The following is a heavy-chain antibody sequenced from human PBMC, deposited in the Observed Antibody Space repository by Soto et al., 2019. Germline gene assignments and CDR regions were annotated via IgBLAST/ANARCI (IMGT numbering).Heavy chain of an antibody. CDR3: ARGPDY. CDR1: GGSISSGGYS. J-gene: IGHJ4*02. Sequence: SETLSLTCAVSGGSISSGGYSWSWIRQPPGKGLEWIGYIYHSGSTYYNPSLKSRVTILVDRSKNQFSLKLSSVTAADTAVYYCARGPDYWGQGTLVTVSS. CDR2: IYHSGST. V-gene: IGHV4-30-2*01.